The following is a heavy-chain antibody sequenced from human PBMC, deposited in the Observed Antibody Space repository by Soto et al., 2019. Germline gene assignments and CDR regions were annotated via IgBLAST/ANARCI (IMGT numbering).Heavy chain of an antibody. Sequence: GASVKVSCKASAYIFPSYGINWVRQAPGQGLEWMGWISPYNGNTNYAQKLQGRVAMTTDTSTSTAYMELRSLRPDDTAVYYCTKPRSSLQWPPFDPWGHGTQVTVSS. D-gene: IGHD6-19*01. CDR2: ISPYNGNT. CDR3: TKPRSSLQWPPFDP. V-gene: IGHV1-18*01. CDR1: AYIFPSYG. J-gene: IGHJ5*02.